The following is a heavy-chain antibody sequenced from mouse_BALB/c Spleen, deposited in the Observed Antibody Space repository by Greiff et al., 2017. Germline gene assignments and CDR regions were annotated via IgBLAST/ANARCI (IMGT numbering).Heavy chain of an antibody. J-gene: IGHJ2*01. Sequence: EVNLVESGGGLVQPGGSLKLSCAASGFTFSSYTMSWVRQTPEKRLEWVAYISNGGGSNYYPDTVKGRFTISRDNAKNTLYLQMSSLKSEDTAMYYCARHGYGNLFFDYWGQGTTLTVSS. CDR2: ISNGGGSN. CDR1: GFTFSSYT. V-gene: IGHV5-12-2*01. D-gene: IGHD2-1*01. CDR3: ARHGYGNLFFDY.